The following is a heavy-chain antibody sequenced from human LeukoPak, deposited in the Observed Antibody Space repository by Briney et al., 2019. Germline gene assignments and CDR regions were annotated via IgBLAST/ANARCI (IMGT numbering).Heavy chain of an antibody. CDR3: ARSRGNSLGMDV. CDR1: GYTFTSYY. CDR2: INPSGGST. D-gene: IGHD4-23*01. J-gene: IGHJ6*02. V-gene: IGHV1-46*01. Sequence: ASVKVSCKASGYTFTSYYMHWVRQAPGQGLEWMGIINPSGGSTSYAQKFQGRVTTTRDTSTSTVYMELSSLRSEDTAAYYCARSRGNSLGMDVWGQGTTVTVSS.